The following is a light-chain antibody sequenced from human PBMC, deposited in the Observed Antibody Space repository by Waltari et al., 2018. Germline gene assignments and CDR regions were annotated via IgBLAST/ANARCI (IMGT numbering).Light chain of an antibody. CDR1: QSVGTW. J-gene: IGKJ2*01. CDR2: MAS. Sequence: DIQMTQSPSTLSASVGDRDTISCRASQSVGTWLAWYQQKPGKAPKLLIYMASSLESGVPSRFSGSGSGREFTLTISSLQPDDFATYSCQQYSSFSTFGQGTKVDI. V-gene: IGKV1-5*03. CDR3: QQYSSFST.